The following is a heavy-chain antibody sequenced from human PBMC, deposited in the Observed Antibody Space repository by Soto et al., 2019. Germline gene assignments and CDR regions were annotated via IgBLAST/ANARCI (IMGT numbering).Heavy chain of an antibody. CDR3: AKDQHVDTAMVRYFPGVYYYDYGMDV. J-gene: IGHJ6*02. CDR2: MSYDGSNK. V-gene: IGHV3-30*18. Sequence: PGESLRLSCATSGVTFSSYRRHRVRQAPGKGLEWVAVMSYDGSNKYYADSVKGRFTTSRDNSKNTLYLQMNSVRAEDTAVYYCAKDQHVDTAMVRYFPGVYYYDYGMDVWGQGTPVTVSS. D-gene: IGHD5-18*01. CDR1: GVTFSSYR.